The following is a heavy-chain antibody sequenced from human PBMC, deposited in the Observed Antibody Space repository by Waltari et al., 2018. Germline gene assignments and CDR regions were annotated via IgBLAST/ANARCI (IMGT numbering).Heavy chain of an antibody. CDR1: GYSISSGYY. CDR3: ARRETNFFYFDY. Sequence: QVQLQESGPGLAKTSETLSLTCAVYGYSISSGYYWGWIRQPPGKGLEWIGRIYQSGGTDYNPSLKCRVTISVDTSKNQFSLELSSVTAADTAVYYCARRETNFFYFDYWGQGTLVTVSS. CDR2: IYQSGGT. J-gene: IGHJ4*02. V-gene: IGHV4-38-2*01. D-gene: IGHD1-26*01.